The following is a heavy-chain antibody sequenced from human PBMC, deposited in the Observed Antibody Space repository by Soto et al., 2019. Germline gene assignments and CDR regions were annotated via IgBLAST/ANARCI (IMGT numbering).Heavy chain of an antibody. V-gene: IGHV4-30-2*01. CDR2: IYQSGSA. CDR3: ARGSTDYSPYFDD. Sequence: SETLSLTCAVSGGSITSVGYSWSWIRQAPGKGLEWPGYIYQSGSAYYNPSLKSRVTISIDKSKNQFSLKLISVTTADTAVYYCARGSTDYSPYFDDRGQGTLVTVSS. D-gene: IGHD3-22*01. CDR1: GGSITSVGYS. J-gene: IGHJ4*02.